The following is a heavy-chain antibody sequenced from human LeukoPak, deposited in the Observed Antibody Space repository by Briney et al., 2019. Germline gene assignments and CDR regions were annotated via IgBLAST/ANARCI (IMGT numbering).Heavy chain of an antibody. CDR2: ISSSTSTI. J-gene: IGHJ4*02. CDR3: ARDLEQWLSMWYYFDY. CDR1: GFTFSNYN. Sequence: QSGGSLRLSCAASGFTFSNYNMNWVRQAPGKGLEWVSYISSSTSTIYYADSVKGRFTISRDNAKNSLYLQMNSLRAEDTAVYYCARDLEQWLSMWYYFDYWGQGTLVTVSS. V-gene: IGHV3-48*01. D-gene: IGHD6-19*01.